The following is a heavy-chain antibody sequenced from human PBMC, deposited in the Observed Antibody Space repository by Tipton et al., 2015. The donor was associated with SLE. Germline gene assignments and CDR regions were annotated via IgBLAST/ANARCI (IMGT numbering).Heavy chain of an antibody. D-gene: IGHD3-22*01. CDR1: GFTFVDHY. J-gene: IGHJ6*02. Sequence: GSLRLSCAASGFTFVDHYMDWVRQAPGKGLEWVSYISGRGSTIFYTDSVKGRFTISRDNAENSLYLQMNGLGADDTAVYYCGRGVYSEGSVGMDVWGQGTTVTVSS. CDR2: ISGRGSTI. V-gene: IGHV3-11*01. CDR3: GRGVYSEGSVGMDV.